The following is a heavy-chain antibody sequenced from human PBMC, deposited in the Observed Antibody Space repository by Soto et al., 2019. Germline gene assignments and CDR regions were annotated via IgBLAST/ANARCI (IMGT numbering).Heavy chain of an antibody. D-gene: IGHD6-19*01. CDR1: GFTFSSYT. J-gene: IGHJ4*02. Sequence: QVQLVESGGGVVQPGRSLRLSCAASGFTFSSYTMHWVRQAPGKGLEWVAVISYDENNKYYTDSVKGRFTISRDNSKNTLYLQMNSLRGEDTAVYYCARDPYSSGWLDYWGQGTLVTVSS. CDR3: ARDPYSSGWLDY. CDR2: ISYDENNK. V-gene: IGHV3-30-3*01.